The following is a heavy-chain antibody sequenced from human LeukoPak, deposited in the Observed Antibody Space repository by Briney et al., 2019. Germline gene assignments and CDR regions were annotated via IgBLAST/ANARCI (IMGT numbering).Heavy chain of an antibody. Sequence: GGSLRLSCAASELMFSSYAMSWVRQAPGKGLEWVSGISDDSGSTYYADSVRGRFTISRDNSKNTLYLQMNSLRAEDTAVYYCAREALDAFDIWGQGTMVTVSS. J-gene: IGHJ3*02. CDR2: ISDDSGST. V-gene: IGHV3-23*01. CDR3: AREALDAFDI. CDR1: ELMFSSYA.